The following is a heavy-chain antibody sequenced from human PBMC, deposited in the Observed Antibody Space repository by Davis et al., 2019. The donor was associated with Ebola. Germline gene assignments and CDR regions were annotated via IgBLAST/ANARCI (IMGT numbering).Heavy chain of an antibody. CDR1: GYTFTSYY. V-gene: IGHV1-2*02. Sequence: ASVKVSCKASGYTFTSYYMHWVRQAPGQGLEWMGWINPNSGGTNYAQKFQGRVTMTRDTSISTAYMELSRLRSDDTAVYYCARVSGYCGGDCYLDYWGQGTLVTVSS. J-gene: IGHJ4*02. CDR3: ARVSGYCGGDCYLDY. CDR2: INPNSGGT. D-gene: IGHD2-21*01.